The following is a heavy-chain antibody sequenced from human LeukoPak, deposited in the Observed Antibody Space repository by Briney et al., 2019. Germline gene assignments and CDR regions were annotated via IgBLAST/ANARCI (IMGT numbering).Heavy chain of an antibody. J-gene: IGHJ4*02. Sequence: PGGSLRLSCAASGFTFSSYAISWVRQAPGKGLEWVSGISGSGGKTYYADSVKGRFIISRDNSKSTLYLQMNSLRAEDTAVYYCAKVVDCGGDCYSDYWGQGSLVTVSS. D-gene: IGHD2-21*02. CDR3: AKVVDCGGDCYSDY. V-gene: IGHV3-23*01. CDR2: ISGSGGKT. CDR1: GFTFSSYA.